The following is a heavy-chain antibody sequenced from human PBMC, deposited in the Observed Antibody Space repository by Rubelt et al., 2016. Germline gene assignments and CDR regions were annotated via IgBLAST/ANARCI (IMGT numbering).Heavy chain of an antibody. Sequence: GLEWVSVTHIAGNTNYADSVKGRFTISRDNSKNTLSLQMNSLKIEDTAVYYCTTDRRDYDFWSGYDDYWGQGTLVTVSS. J-gene: IGHJ4*02. CDR3: TTDRRDYDFWSGYDDY. CDR2: THIAGNT. D-gene: IGHD3-3*01. V-gene: IGHV3-53*01.